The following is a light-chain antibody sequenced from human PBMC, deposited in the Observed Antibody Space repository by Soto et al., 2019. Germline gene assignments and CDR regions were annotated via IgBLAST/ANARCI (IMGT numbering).Light chain of an antibody. V-gene: IGLV2-14*01. CDR3: SSHAGSSAFYV. J-gene: IGLJ1*01. Sequence: SVLTQPASVSGSPGQSITISCTGTSSDIGAYDYVSWYQQYPGRVPKLLIHEVTNRPSGVSDRFSGSKSGNTASLTISGLQTEDEADYYCSSHAGSSAFYVFGTGTKVTV. CDR2: EVT. CDR1: SSDIGAYDY.